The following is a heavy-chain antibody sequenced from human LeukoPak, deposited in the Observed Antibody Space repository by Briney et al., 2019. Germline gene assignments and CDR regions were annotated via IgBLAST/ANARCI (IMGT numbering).Heavy chain of an antibody. V-gene: IGHV1-46*01. J-gene: IGHJ4*02. CDR2: INPSGGST. CDR1: GYTFTSYY. D-gene: IGHD3-22*01. Sequence: ASVKVSCKASGYTFTSYYMHWVRQAPGQGLDWVGIINPSGGSTSYAQKFQGRVTMTRDTSTSTVYMELSSLRSEDTAVYYCASDYYDSSGYYLPFDYWGQGTLVTVSS. CDR3: ASDYYDSSGYYLPFDY.